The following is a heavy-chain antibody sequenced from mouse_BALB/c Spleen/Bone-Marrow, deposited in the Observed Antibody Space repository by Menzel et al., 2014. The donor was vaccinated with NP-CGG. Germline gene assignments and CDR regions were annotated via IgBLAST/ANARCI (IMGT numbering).Heavy chain of an antibody. J-gene: IGHJ4*01. CDR2: ISDGGSYT. V-gene: IGHV5-4*02. CDR1: GFTFSDYY. CDR3: ARVLRPHYYAMDY. Sequence: EVHLVGSGGGLVKPGGSLKLSCAGSGFTFSDYYMYWVRQTPEKRLEWVATISDGGSYTYYPDSVKGRFTISRDNAKNNLYLQMSSLKSEDTAMYYCARVLRPHYYAMDYWGQGTSVTVSS. D-gene: IGHD1-2*01.